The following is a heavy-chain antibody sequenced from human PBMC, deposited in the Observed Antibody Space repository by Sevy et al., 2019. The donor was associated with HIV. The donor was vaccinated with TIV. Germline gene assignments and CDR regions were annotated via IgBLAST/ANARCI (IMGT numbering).Heavy chain of an antibody. Sequence: GGSLRLSCAASGFTFSKYSMGWVRQAPGKGLEWVANIKQDAGQKNYADSVKGRFTISRDNAKNSLYLQMNSLRAEDTAVYFCARDDGNYYFHYWGQGTLVTVSS. D-gene: IGHD1-7*01. V-gene: IGHV3-7*01. CDR3: ARDDGNYYFHY. CDR2: IKQDAGQK. CDR1: GFTFSKYS. J-gene: IGHJ4*02.